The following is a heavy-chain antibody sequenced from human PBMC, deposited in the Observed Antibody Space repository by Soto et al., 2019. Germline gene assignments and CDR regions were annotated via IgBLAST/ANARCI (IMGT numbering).Heavy chain of an antibody. CDR2: ISTYNGDT. CDR1: RDTLACYY. D-gene: IGHD2-8*01. Sequence: GAPVKVSSKDCRDTLACYYMCSVYQAPRQGVEWMGRISTYNGDTNYPQSRQGRLTMTTDTSTNTAYMELRSLRSDDTAVYYCARDPYNVLMVNAPNLYGMDVWGQGTTVTVSS. J-gene: IGHJ6*02. V-gene: IGHV1-18*04. CDR3: ARDPYNVLMVNAPNLYGMDV.